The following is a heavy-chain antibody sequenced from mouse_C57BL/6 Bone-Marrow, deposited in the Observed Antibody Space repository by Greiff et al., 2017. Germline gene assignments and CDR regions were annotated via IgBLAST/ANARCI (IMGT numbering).Heavy chain of an antibody. V-gene: IGHV1-64*01. CDR3: ARADVYYSKGAWFAY. CDR1: GYTFTSYW. CDR2: IHPNSGST. J-gene: IGHJ3*01. Sequence: VQLQQSGAELVKPGASVKLSCKASGYTFTSYWMHWVKQRPGQGLEWIGMIHPNSGSTNYNEKFKSKATLTVDKSSSTAYMQLSSLTSEDSAVYYCARADVYYSKGAWFAYWGQGTLVTVSA. D-gene: IGHD2-5*01.